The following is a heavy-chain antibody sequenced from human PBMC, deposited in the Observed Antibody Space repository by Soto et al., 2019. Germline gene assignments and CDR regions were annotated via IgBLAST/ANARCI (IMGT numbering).Heavy chain of an antibody. D-gene: IGHD1-1*01. J-gene: IGHJ6*02. CDR3: ATHDAVPKLQNGMGV. CDR2: VSYAGKT. CDR1: GGSMRRSC. Sequence: PTETLHATFIVSGGSMRRSCGGWLGKSPGPVMECIGSVSYAGKTLYTPSLNNRVTISVDTSNNQFSLALSSVTAADTAVYYCATHDAVPKLQNGMGVWGQGTTVPVSS. V-gene: IGHV4-59*01.